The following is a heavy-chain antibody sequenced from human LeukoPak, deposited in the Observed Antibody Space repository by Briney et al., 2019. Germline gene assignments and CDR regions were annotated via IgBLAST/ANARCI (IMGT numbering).Heavy chain of an antibody. CDR3: ARIGYSSSSLDY. J-gene: IGHJ4*02. D-gene: IGHD6-6*01. V-gene: IGHV3-7*01. CDR2: IQQDGHQK. Sequence: GGSLRLSCAASGFTVSSNYMSWVRQAPGKGLEWVANIQQDGHQKYYVDSVMGRSSVSRDNTKNSVFLQMSSLRAEDTAVYYCARIGYSSSSLDYWGQGTLVTVSS. CDR1: GFTVSSNY.